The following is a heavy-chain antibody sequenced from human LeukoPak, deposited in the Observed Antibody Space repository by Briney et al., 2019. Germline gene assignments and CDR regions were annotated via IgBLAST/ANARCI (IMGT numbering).Heavy chain of an antibody. CDR2: ISGRGSTT. CDR1: KFTFTNYA. J-gene: IGHJ5*02. D-gene: IGHD1-26*01. V-gene: IGHV3-23*01. CDR3: AKDFDGGSYFQPDWFDP. Sequence: GGSLRLSCAASKFTFTNYAMSWVRQAPGKGLEWVSSISGRGSTTYYADSVKGRFTIARDNSKNTLYLQMNSLRAEDTAVYYCAKDFDGGSYFQPDWFDPWGQGTLVTVSS.